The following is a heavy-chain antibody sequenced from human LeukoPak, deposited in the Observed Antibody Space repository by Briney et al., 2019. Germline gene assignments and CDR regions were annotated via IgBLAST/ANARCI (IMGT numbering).Heavy chain of an antibody. D-gene: IGHD3-16*02. CDR1: GGSFSGYY. CDR2: INHSGST. Sequence: PSETLSLTCAVYGGSFSGYYWCWIRQPPGKGLEWIGEINHSGSTNYNPSLKSRVTISVDTSKNQFSLKLSSVTAADTAVYYCARAGYDYVWGSYRYASYYFDYWGQGTLVTVSS. J-gene: IGHJ4*02. V-gene: IGHV4-34*01. CDR3: ARAGYDYVWGSYRYASYYFDY.